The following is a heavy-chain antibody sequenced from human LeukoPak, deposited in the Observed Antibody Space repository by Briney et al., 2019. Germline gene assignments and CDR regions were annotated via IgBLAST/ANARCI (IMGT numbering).Heavy chain of an antibody. CDR3: AKELKGSGYYFDY. CDR2: ISGSGGST. Sequence: PGGTLRLSCAASGFTFSSYGMSWVRQAPGKGLEWVSAISGSGGSTYYADSVKGRFTISRDNSKNTLYLQMNSLRAEDTAVYYCAKELKGSGYYFDYWGQGTLVTVSS. D-gene: IGHD3-22*01. J-gene: IGHJ4*02. CDR1: GFTFSSYG. V-gene: IGHV3-23*01.